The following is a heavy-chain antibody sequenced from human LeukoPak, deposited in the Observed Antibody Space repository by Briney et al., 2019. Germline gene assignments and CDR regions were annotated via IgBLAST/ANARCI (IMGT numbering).Heavy chain of an antibody. J-gene: IGHJ4*02. Sequence: GASVKVSCKASGGTFSSYAISWVRQAPGQGLEWMGRIIPIFGTANYAQKFQGRVTITADKSTSTAYMELSSLRSEDTAVYYCARAKQQPYPSFDYWGQGTLVTVSS. CDR3: ARAKQQPYPSFDY. CDR2: IIPIFGTA. V-gene: IGHV1-69*06. D-gene: IGHD6-13*01. CDR1: GGTFSSYA.